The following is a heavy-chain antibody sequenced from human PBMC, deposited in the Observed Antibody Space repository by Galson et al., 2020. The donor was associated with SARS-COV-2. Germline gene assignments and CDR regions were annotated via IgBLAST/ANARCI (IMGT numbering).Heavy chain of an antibody. CDR3: ARGGQDFTMILVAITGYYYYLDV. CDR2: ITHSGST. D-gene: IGHD3-22*01. Sequence: SETLSLTCAAFGVSFSDYHWTWIRQPPGKGLEWVGEITHSGSTNYNPSLKKRPTITPDKSKNQFSLKLSYVTAADKAVYYCARGGQDFTMILVAITGYYYYLDVWGIGTTVSVSS. J-gene: IGHJ6*03. V-gene: IGHV4-34*01. CDR1: GVSFSDYH.